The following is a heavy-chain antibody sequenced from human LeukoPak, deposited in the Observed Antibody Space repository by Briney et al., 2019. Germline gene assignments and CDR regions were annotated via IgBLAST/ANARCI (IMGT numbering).Heavy chain of an antibody. D-gene: IGHD3-3*01. CDR3: ARGGDFWSGHKGTGPSGWQLGFDP. J-gene: IGHJ5*02. CDR2: IHTSGGST. CDR1: GFTFGDYA. Sequence: GGSLRLSCTASGFTFGDYAMSWVRQAPGKGLEWVSAIHTSGGSTYYADSVKGRFTISRDNAKNSLYLQMNSLRAEDTAVYYCARGGDFWSGHKGTGPSGWQLGFDPWGQGTLVTVSS. V-gene: IGHV3-23*01.